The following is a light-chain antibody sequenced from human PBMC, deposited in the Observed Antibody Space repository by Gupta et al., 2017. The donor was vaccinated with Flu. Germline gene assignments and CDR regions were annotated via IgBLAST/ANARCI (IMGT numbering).Light chain of an antibody. J-gene: IGLJ3*02. CDR2: STN. V-gene: IGLV8-61*01. Sequence: QTVVTQEPSFSVSPGGTATLTCGLCSGSVSTSYYPSWYQPTPGQAPRTLIYSTNTRSSGVPDRFSGSILGNKAALTIAGAQADDESDYYCVLYMGSGISVFGGGTKLTVL. CDR3: VLYMGSGISV. CDR1: SGSVSTSYY.